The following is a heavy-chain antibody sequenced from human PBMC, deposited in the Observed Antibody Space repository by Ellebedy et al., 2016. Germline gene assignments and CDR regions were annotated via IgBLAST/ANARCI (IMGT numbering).Heavy chain of an antibody. CDR3: ATTKGEYWPY. Sequence: GGSLRLSXAASGFPFSSYSMKWARQAPGKGLEWVSYISSSSSTILYADSVKGRFTISRDNAKNSLYLQMKSLRAEDTAVYYCATTKGEYWPYWGQGTLVTVSS. CDR2: ISSSSSTI. D-gene: IGHD2-8*02. V-gene: IGHV3-48*01. CDR1: GFPFSSYS. J-gene: IGHJ4*02.